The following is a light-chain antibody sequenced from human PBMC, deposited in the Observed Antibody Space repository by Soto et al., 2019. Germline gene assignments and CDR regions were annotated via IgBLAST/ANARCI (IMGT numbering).Light chain of an antibody. CDR2: DVS. V-gene: IGKV1-5*01. J-gene: IGKJ4*01. CDR1: QTINNF. CDR3: QQYTSYSPLT. Sequence: DIQMTQSPSTLSASVGDRVTITCRASQTINNFLAWYQQKPGKAPNLLIYDVSNLETGVPSRFSGSASGTEYTLTISSLQPDAFATYDCQQYTSYSPLTFGGGTKVEI.